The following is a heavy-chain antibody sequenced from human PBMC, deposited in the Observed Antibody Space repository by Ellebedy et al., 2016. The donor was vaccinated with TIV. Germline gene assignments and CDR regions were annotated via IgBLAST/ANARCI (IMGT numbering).Heavy chain of an antibody. CDR1: GDSVSSNSAA. Sequence: MPSETLSLTCAISGDSVSSNSAAWNWIRQSPSRGLEWLGRTYYRSKWYNDYAVSVKSRITINPDTSKNQFSLQLNSVTPEDTAVYYCARDLGYYDSSGYEFRYGMDVWGQGTTVTVSS. CDR3: ARDLGYYDSSGYEFRYGMDV. D-gene: IGHD3-22*01. V-gene: IGHV6-1*01. CDR2: TYYRSKWYN. J-gene: IGHJ6*02.